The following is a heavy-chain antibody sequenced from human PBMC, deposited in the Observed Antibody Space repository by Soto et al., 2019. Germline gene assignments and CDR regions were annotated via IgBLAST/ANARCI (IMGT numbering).Heavy chain of an antibody. J-gene: IGHJ6*02. V-gene: IGHV3-33*01. D-gene: IGHD4-4*01. Sequence: GGSLRLSCAASGFTFSGYDMNWFRQAPGKGLEWVADISYTGSNKYYADSVKGRFTISRDTSKNSLYLQMNSLRGEDTAVYYCYRGSNYYYCYDMDVWGHGTTVTVSS. CDR3: YRGSNYYYCYDMDV. CDR2: ISYTGSNK. CDR1: GFTFSGYD.